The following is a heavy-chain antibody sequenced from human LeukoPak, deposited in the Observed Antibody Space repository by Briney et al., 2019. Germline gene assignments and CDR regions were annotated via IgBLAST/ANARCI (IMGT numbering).Heavy chain of an antibody. CDR2: IYTSGST. V-gene: IGHV4-4*07. D-gene: IGHD6-13*01. CDR1: GGSISSYY. CDR3: ARGGGGAAAGTDPFDY. J-gene: IGHJ4*02. Sequence: SETLSLTCTVSGGSISSYYWSWIRQPAGKGLEWIGRIYTSGSTNYNPSLKSRVTMSVDTSKNQFSLKLSSVTAADTAVYYCARGGGGAAAGTDPFDYWGQGTLVTVSS.